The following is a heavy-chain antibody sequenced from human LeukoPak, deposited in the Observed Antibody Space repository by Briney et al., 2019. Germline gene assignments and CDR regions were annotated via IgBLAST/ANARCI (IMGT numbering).Heavy chain of an antibody. V-gene: IGHV3-30*02. CDR2: IRYDGSNK. Sequence: HPGGSLRLSCAASGFTFSSYGMHWVRQAPGKGLEWVAFIRYDGSNKYYADSEKVRFTISRDNSKNTLYLQMNSLRAEDTAVYYCAKDQWYYSGSYYDYWGQGTLVTVSS. J-gene: IGHJ4*02. D-gene: IGHD1-26*01. CDR1: GFTFSSYG. CDR3: AKDQWYYSGSYYDY.